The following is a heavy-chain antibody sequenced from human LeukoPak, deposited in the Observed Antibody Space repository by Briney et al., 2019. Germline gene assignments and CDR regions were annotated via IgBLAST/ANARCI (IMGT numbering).Heavy chain of an antibody. Sequence: GGSLRLSCAASGFTVSNNYMNWVRQAPGKGLEWVSLIYSGGSTYYADSVKGRFTISRDDAKNSLYLQMNSLRAEDTAVYYCARGVKVREVNYYAMDVWGQGTTVTVSS. J-gene: IGHJ6*02. V-gene: IGHV3-53*01. D-gene: IGHD3-10*01. CDR2: IYSGGST. CDR1: GFTVSNNY. CDR3: ARGVKVREVNYYAMDV.